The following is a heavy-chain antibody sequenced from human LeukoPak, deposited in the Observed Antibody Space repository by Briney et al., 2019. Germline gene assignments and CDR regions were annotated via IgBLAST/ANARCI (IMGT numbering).Heavy chain of an antibody. CDR2: IIPIFGTA. D-gene: IGHD6-19*01. Sequence: SVKVSCKASGGTFSSYAISWVRQAPGQGLEWMGVIIPIFGTANDAQKFQGRVTITADESTSTAYMELSSLRSEDTAVYYCARDHSSGGPYFDYWGQGTLVTVSS. V-gene: IGHV1-69*13. CDR3: ARDHSSGGPYFDY. J-gene: IGHJ4*02. CDR1: GGTFSSYA.